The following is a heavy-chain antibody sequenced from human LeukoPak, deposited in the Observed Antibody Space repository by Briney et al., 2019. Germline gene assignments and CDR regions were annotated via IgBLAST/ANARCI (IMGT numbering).Heavy chain of an antibody. CDR3: AREETGLGDYGDAFDI. CDR2: ISTNGDST. J-gene: IGHJ3*02. V-gene: IGHV3-64*02. CDR1: GFTFSTYA. Sequence: GGSLRLSCAASGFTFSTYAMHWVRQAPGKGLEYVSAISTNGDSTYYADSVKGRFTISRDNSKNTLYLQMNSLRAEDMAVYYCAREETGLGDYGDAFDIWGQGTMVTVSS. D-gene: IGHD4-17*01.